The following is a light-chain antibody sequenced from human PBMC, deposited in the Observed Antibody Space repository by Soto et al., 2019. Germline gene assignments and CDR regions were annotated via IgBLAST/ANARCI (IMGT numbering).Light chain of an antibody. CDR3: QSYDSSNVV. CDR2: EDN. J-gene: IGLJ2*01. Sequence: NFILTQPHSVSESPGKTVTISCTRSSGSIASNYVQWYQQRPGSAPTTVIYEDNQRPSGVPDRFSGSIDSSSNSASLTISGLKTEAEADYYCQSYDSSNVVFGGGTTLTVL. CDR1: SGSIASNY. V-gene: IGLV6-57*04.